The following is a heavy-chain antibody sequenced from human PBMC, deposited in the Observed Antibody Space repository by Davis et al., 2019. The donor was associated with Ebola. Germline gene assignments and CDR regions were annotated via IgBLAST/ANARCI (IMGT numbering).Heavy chain of an antibody. Sequence: GGSLRLSCAASGFTVSSNYMSWVRQAPGKGLEWVSVIYSGGSTYYADSVKGRFTISRDNSKNTLYLQMNSLRAEDTAVYYCARDALSIEMATSNYYYYGMDVWGQGTTVTVSS. CDR2: IYSGGST. V-gene: IGHV3-66*01. D-gene: IGHD5-24*01. CDR1: GFTVSSNY. CDR3: ARDALSIEMATSNYYYYGMDV. J-gene: IGHJ6*02.